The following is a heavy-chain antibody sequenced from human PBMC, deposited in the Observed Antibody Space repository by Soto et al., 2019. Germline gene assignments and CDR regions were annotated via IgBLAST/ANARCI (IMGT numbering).Heavy chain of an antibody. Sequence: PSETRSLTGTVSGGSISGSRYDGGWIRQPPGRGREWIGSIVDDVRVYYNPSLAGRATLFVDTSKNRFSLHLNSVPAADTAAYYCAITPPIHLDGPDYWGQGILVTVSS. V-gene: IGHV4-39*02. CDR1: GGSISGSRYD. CDR3: AITPPIHLDGPDY. CDR2: IVDDVRV. D-gene: IGHD2-2*02. J-gene: IGHJ4*02.